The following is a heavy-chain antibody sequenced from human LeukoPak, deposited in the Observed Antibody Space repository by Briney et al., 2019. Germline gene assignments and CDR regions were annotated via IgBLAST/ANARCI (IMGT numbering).Heavy chain of an antibody. V-gene: IGHV3-48*03. CDR1: GFTFSSYE. CDR3: ARENTEDAFDI. Sequence: GGSLRLSCAASGFTFSSYEMNWVRQAPGKGLEWVSCSSSSGTTIYYADSVKGRFTLSRDNAKNSLYLQMNSLRAEDTAVYYCARENTEDAFDIWGQGTMVIVSS. CDR2: SSSSGTTI. J-gene: IGHJ3*02. D-gene: IGHD1/OR15-1a*01.